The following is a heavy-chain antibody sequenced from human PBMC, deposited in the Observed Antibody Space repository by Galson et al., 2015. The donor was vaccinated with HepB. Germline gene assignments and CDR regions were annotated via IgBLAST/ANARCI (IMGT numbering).Heavy chain of an antibody. CDR2: MNPNSGNT. V-gene: IGHV1-8*01. D-gene: IGHD3-9*01. CDR1: GYTFTSYD. CDR3: ARGLLRYFDWLPIDGMDV. Sequence: SVKVSCKASGYTFTSYDINWVRQATGQGLEWMGWMNPNSGNTGYAQKFQSRVTMTRNTSISTAYMELSSLRSEDTAVYYCARGLLRYFDWLPIDGMDVWGQGTTVTVSS. J-gene: IGHJ6*02.